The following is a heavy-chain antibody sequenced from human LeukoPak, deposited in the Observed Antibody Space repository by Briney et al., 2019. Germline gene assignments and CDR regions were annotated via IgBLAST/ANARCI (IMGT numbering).Heavy chain of an antibody. CDR3: TTQGSSRWFDYYYYMDV. J-gene: IGHJ6*03. Sequence: PGGSLRLSCAPAELTLVNAWMSWVPQAPGKGLEWVALIKPETDGGTPDYAAIVKGRFTISRDDSGDTLYLQMNSLKTEDTAVYYCTTQGSSRWFDYYYYMDVWGNGTTVTVSS. CDR2: IKPETDGGTP. D-gene: IGHD6-13*01. CDR1: ELTLVNAW. V-gene: IGHV3-15*01.